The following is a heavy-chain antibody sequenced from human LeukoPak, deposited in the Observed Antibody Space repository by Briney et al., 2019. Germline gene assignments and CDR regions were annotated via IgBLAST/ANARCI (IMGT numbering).Heavy chain of an antibody. CDR1: GGSFSGYY. CDR2: INHSGST. CDR3: ASGWFGEGDY. D-gene: IGHD3-10*01. Sequence: PSETLSLTCAVYGGSFSGYYWSWIRQPPGKGLEWIGEINHSGSTNYNPSLKSRVTISVDTSKNQFSLKLSSVTAADTAVYYCASGWFGEGDYWGQGTLVTVSS. J-gene: IGHJ4*02. V-gene: IGHV4-34*01.